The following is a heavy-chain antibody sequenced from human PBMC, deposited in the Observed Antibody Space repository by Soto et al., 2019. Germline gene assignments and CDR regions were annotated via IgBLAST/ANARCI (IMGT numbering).Heavy chain of an antibody. CDR2: ISTSSDYT. D-gene: IGHD6-19*01. CDR3: AREVLTAVAPSTHP. CDR1: GFRFSDYY. J-gene: IGHJ5*02. Sequence: GGSLRLSCAASGFRFSDYYMSWIRQAPGKGLEWISYISTSSDYTDYADSVKGRFTISRDNAKNSLYLQMNSLRAEDTAVYYCAREVLTAVAPSTHPWGQGTLVTVSS. V-gene: IGHV3-11*05.